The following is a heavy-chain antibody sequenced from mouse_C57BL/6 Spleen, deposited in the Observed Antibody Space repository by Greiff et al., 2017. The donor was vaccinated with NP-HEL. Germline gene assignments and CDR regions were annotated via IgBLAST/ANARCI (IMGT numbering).Heavy chain of an antibody. V-gene: IGHV1-42*01. D-gene: IGHD1-1*01. CDR2: INPSTGGT. Sequence: VQLQQSGPELVKPGASVKISCKASGYSFTGYYMNWVKQSPEKSLEWIGEINPSTGGTTYNQKFKAKATLTVDKSSSTAYMQLKSLTSEDSAVYYCARRPNYYGSSYGYFDVWGTGTTVTVSS. J-gene: IGHJ1*03. CDR3: ARRPNYYGSSYGYFDV. CDR1: GYSFTGYY.